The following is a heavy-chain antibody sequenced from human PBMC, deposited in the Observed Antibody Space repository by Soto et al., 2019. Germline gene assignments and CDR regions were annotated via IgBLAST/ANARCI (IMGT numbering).Heavy chain of an antibody. Sequence: HPGGSLRLSCAASGFTFSSYAMSWVRQAPGKGLKWVSAISGSGGSTYYADSVKGRFTISRDNSKNTLYLQMNSLRAEDTAVYYCAASGAYSSGWYIPANYWGQGTLVTVSS. D-gene: IGHD6-19*01. V-gene: IGHV3-23*01. J-gene: IGHJ4*02. CDR3: AASGAYSSGWYIPANY. CDR2: ISGSGGST. CDR1: GFTFSSYA.